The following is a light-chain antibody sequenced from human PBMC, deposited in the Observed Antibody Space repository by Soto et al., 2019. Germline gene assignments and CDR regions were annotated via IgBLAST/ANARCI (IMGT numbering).Light chain of an antibody. CDR1: QNISSN. CDR3: QQYNNWPPYT. V-gene: IGKV3-15*01. CDR2: GAS. Sequence: EIVMTQSPATLSVSPGERATLSCRASQNISSNLAWYQQKPGQAPRVLIDGASTRATGIPARFSGSGSGTEFTLTISSLPSEDFAVYYCQQYNNWPPYTFGQGTKLEIK. J-gene: IGKJ2*01.